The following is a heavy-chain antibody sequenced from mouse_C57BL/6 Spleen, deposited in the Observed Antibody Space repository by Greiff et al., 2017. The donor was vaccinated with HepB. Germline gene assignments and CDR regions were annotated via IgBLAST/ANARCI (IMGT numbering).Heavy chain of an antibody. CDR2: IDPSDSYT. Sequence: VQLQQSGAELVRPGTSVKLSCKASGYTFTSYWMHWVKQRPGQGLEWIGVIDPSDSYTNYNQKFKGKATLTVDTSSSTAYMQLSSLTSEDSAVYYLARREGYYSNWYFDVWGTGTTVTVSS. D-gene: IGHD2-5*01. V-gene: IGHV1-59*01. CDR3: ARREGYYSNWYFDV. CDR1: GYTFTSYW. J-gene: IGHJ1*03.